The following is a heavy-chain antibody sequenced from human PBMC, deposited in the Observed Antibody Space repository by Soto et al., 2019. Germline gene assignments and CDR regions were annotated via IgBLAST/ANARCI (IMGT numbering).Heavy chain of an antibody. J-gene: IGHJ4*02. D-gene: IGHD3-22*01. CDR2: ISAYNGNT. CDR3: ARDLSIVVAPYYFDY. CDR1: GYTFTSYG. Sequence: QVQLVQSGAEVKKPGASVQVSCKASGYTFTSYGISWVRQAPGQGLEWMGWISAYNGNTNYAQKLQGRVTMTTDTSTSTAYMELRSLRSDDTAVYYCARDLSIVVAPYYFDYWGQGTLVTVSS. V-gene: IGHV1-18*01.